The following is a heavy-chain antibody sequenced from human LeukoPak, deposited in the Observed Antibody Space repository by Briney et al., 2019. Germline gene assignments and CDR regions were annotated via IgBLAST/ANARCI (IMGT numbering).Heavy chain of an antibody. Sequence: GGSLRLSCAASGFTFSKYAMSWVRQAPGKGLEWVSSISSSSSYIYYADSVKGRFTISRDNAKNSLYLQMNSLRAEDTAVYYCARGKGRDGYSDYWGQGTLVTVSS. V-gene: IGHV3-21*01. CDR1: GFTFSKYA. CDR3: ARGKGRDGYSDY. D-gene: IGHD5-24*01. J-gene: IGHJ4*02. CDR2: ISSSSSYI.